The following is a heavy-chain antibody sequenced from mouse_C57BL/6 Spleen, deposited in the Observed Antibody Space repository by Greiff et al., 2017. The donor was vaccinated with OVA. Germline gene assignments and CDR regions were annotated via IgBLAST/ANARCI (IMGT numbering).Heavy chain of an antibody. J-gene: IGHJ4*01. Sequence: VQLQQPGAELVKPGASVKISCKASGYAFSSYWMNWVKQRPGKGLEWIGQIYPGDGDTNYNGKFKGKATLTADKYSSTAYMQLSSLTSEDSAVYFCARSGLGHARDYWGQGTSVTVSS. V-gene: IGHV1-80*01. D-gene: IGHD4-1*01. CDR2: IYPGDGDT. CDR1: GYAFSSYW. CDR3: ARSGLGHARDY.